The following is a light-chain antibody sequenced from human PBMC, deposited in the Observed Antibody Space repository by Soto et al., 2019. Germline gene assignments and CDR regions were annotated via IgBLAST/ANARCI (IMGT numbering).Light chain of an antibody. Sequence: EVAMTQSPATLSVSPGERAILSCRTSQSVGSNLAWYQQKPGLAPRLLIYGASTRATGIPARFSGSGSGTEFTLTISSLQSEDFAVYYCQQYDNRPPFTFGPGTRVDIK. J-gene: IGKJ3*01. CDR3: QQYDNRPPFT. CDR2: GAS. V-gene: IGKV3-15*01. CDR1: QSVGSN.